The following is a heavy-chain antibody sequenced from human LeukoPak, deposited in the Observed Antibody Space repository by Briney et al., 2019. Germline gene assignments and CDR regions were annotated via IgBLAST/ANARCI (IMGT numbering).Heavy chain of an antibody. V-gene: IGHV3-30*18. CDR3: AKEYSSIVAFDF. CDR2: ISYDGSKK. CDR1: GFTFSSYG. Sequence: GGSLRLSCAASGFTFSSYGMHWVRRAPGKGLEWVVVISYDGSKKYYADSVKGRFTISRDNSKNTLYLQMNSLRAEDTAVYYCAKEYSSIVAFDFWGQGTMVTVSS. D-gene: IGHD5-18*01. J-gene: IGHJ3*01.